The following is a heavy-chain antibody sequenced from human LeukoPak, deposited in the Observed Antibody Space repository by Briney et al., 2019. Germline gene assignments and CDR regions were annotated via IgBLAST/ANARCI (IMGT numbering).Heavy chain of an antibody. CDR3: AKDEATVTTLFDY. Sequence: GGSLRLSCAASGFTFSSYGMHWVRQAPGKGLEWVAVISYDGSNKYYADSVKGRFATSRDNSKNTLYLQMNSLRAEDTAVYYCAKDEATVTTLFDYWGQGTLVTVSS. V-gene: IGHV3-30*18. CDR2: ISYDGSNK. CDR1: GFTFSSYG. D-gene: IGHD4-17*01. J-gene: IGHJ4*02.